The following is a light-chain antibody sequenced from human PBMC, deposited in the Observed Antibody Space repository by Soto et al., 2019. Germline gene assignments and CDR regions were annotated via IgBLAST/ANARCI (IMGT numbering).Light chain of an antibody. CDR1: QNINSW. CDR3: LQYNSHSWT. V-gene: IGKV1-5*03. J-gene: IGKJ1*01. CDR2: KAS. Sequence: DTQMTQSPSTPSASVGDRVTITCRASQNINSWLAWYQHKPGKAPKLLIYKASSLESGVPSRFSGSGSGTEFTLTISTLQPEDFASYYCLQYNSHSWTFGQETKVEMK.